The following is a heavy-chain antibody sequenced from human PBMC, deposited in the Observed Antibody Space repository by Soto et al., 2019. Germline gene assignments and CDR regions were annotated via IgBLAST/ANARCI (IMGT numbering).Heavy chain of an antibody. CDR2: ISYDGSNK. V-gene: IGHV3-30*14. CDR3: ARGRDGDYEDY. Sequence: QVQLVESGGGVVQPGRSLRLACAASGFTFSSHPMHWVRQAPGKGLEWVALISYDGSNKYYADPVKGRFTISRDSSKNTLYLEMNSLTAEDTAVYYCARGRDGDYEDYWGQGTLVTVSS. J-gene: IGHJ4*02. D-gene: IGHD4-17*01. CDR1: GFTFSSHP.